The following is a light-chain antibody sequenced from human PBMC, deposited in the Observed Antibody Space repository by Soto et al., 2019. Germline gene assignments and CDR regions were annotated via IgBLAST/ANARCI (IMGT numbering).Light chain of an antibody. CDR1: SSNIGAGYD. J-gene: IGLJ2*01. CDR2: GNS. CDR3: QSYDSSLSGVV. Sequence: QSVLTQPPSVSGAPGQGVTISCTGSSSNIGAGYDVHWYQQLPETAPKLLIYGNSNRPSGVPDRFSGSKSGTSASLAITGLQAEDEADYYCQSYDSSLSGVVFGGGTKLTVL. V-gene: IGLV1-40*01.